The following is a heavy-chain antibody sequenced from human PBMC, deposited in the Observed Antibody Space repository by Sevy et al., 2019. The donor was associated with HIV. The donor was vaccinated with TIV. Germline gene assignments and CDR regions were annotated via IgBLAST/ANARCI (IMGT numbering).Heavy chain of an antibody. J-gene: IGHJ4*02. D-gene: IGHD1-26*01. V-gene: IGHV3-7*01. CDR3: ARGVGLDC. Sequence: GGSLRLSYAASGFTFSPYWMSWVRQAPGKGLGWVANIRPDGSDKYYVDSVKGRLTISRDNAKNSLYLQMNSLRADDTAMYYCARGVGLDCWGQGALVTVSS. CDR2: IRPDGSDK. CDR1: GFTFSPYW.